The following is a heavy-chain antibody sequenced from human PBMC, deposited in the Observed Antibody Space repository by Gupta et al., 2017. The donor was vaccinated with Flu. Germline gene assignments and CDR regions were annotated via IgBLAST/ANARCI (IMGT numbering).Heavy chain of an antibody. V-gene: IGHV4-59*12. Sequence: MSSYYWSWIRQPPGKGLEWIGYIYHSGNTYYNASLKSRVSISVDTSKKQFSLRLTYVTDADTAVYYCARCLNWDYFLAFDPWGQGTLVTVSS. CDR3: ARCLNWDYFLAFDP. J-gene: IGHJ5*02. CDR1: MSSYY. CDR2: IYHSGNT. D-gene: IGHD1-7*01.